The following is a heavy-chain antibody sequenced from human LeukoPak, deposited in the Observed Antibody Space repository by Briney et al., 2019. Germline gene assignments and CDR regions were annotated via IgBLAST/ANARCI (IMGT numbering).Heavy chain of an antibody. V-gene: IGHV4-39*01. CDR1: GGSITSGTYY. D-gene: IGHD1-26*01. Sequence: SETLSLTCTVSGGSITSGTYYWGWIRQPPGKGLEWIGSIYYSASTWYNPSLKSRVIVSVDTSKNQFSLKLSSVTAADTAVYYCARHSPILVGTTYNWFDTWGQGTLVTVSS. J-gene: IGHJ5*02. CDR3: ARHSPILVGTTYNWFDT. CDR2: IYYSAST.